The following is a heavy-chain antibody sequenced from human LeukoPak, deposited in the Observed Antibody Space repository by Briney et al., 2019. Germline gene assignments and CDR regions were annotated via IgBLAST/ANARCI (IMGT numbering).Heavy chain of an antibody. CDR2: INPSGGST. Sequence: ASVKVSCKAAGYTFTSYYMHWVRQAPGQGLEWMGTINPSGGSTSYAQKFQGRVTITADKSTSTAYMELSSLRSEDTAVYYCARGSLGYCTNGVCYDSYYGMDVWGQGTTVTVSS. J-gene: IGHJ6*02. CDR3: ARGSLGYCTNGVCYDSYYGMDV. CDR1: GYTFTSYY. D-gene: IGHD2-8*01. V-gene: IGHV1-46*01.